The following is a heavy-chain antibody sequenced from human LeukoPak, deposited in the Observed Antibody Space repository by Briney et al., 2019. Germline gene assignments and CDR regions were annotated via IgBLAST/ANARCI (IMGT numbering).Heavy chain of an antibody. CDR3: AKRTAYYYDSSGSLSFDY. V-gene: IGHV3-23*01. D-gene: IGHD3-22*01. CDR2: ISGSGGST. CDR1: GFTFSSYA. Sequence: GGSLRLSCAASGFTFSSYAMSWVRQAPGKGLEWVSAISGSGGSTYYADSVKGRFTISRDNSKNTLYLQTNSLRAEDTAVYYCAKRTAYYYDSSGSLSFDYWGQGTLVTVSS. J-gene: IGHJ4*02.